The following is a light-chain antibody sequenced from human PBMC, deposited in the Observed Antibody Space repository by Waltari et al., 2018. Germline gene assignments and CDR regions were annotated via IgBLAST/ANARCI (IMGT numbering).Light chain of an antibody. Sequence: QSVLTQPPSASGTPGQRVPISCSGSSSNIGSHYVYWYQQLPGTTPKLLIYRNNQRPSGVTDRFSGSKSGTSASLAISGLRSEDEADYYCAAWDDSLSGVVFGGGTKLTVL. CDR3: AAWDDSLSGVV. J-gene: IGLJ2*01. V-gene: IGLV1-47*01. CDR2: RNN. CDR1: SSNIGSHY.